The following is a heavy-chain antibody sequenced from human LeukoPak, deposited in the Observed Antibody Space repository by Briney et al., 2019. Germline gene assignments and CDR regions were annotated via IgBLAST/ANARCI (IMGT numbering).Heavy chain of an antibody. D-gene: IGHD1-26*01. V-gene: IGHV1-24*01. CDR3: ATADSGSYSLPFDY. CDR1: GYTLTELS. CDR2: FDPEDGET. J-gene: IGHJ4*02. Sequence: ASVKVSCKVSGYTLTELSMHWVRQAPGKGLEWMGGFDPEDGETIYAQKFQGGVTITEDTSTDTAYMELSSLRSEDTAVYYCATADSGSYSLPFDYWGQGTLVTVSS.